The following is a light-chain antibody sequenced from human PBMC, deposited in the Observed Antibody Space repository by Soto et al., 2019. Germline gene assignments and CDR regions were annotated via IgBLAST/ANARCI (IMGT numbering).Light chain of an antibody. CDR2: GAS. V-gene: IGKV3-20*01. J-gene: IGKJ1*01. CDR3: QQYGSSRWT. Sequence: NVFTQSPATVSLSPGERATLSCSASQSVSSYLAWYQQKPGQAPRLLIYGASSRATGIPDRFSGSGSGTDFTLTISRLEPEDFAVYYCQQYGSSRWTFGQGTKVDIK. CDR1: QSVSSY.